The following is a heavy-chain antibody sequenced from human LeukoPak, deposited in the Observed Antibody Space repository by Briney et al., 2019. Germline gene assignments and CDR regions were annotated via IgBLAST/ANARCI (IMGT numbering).Heavy chain of an antibody. CDR1: GFTFSRYG. CDR2: ISYDGSNK. D-gene: IGHD3-10*01. J-gene: IGHJ6*02. CDR3: AKGIKTEYYYYGMDV. Sequence: GGSLRLSCAASGFTFSRYGMHWVRQAPGKGLEWVAVISYDGSNKYYADSVKGRFTISRDNSKNTLYLQMNSLRAEDTAVYYCAKGIKTEYYYYGMDVWGQGTTVTVSS. V-gene: IGHV3-30*18.